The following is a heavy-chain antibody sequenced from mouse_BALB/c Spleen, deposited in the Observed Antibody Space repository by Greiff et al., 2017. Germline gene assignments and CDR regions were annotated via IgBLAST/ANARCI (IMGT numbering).Heavy chain of an antibody. Sequence: EVQGVESGGGLVQPKGSLKLSCAASGFTFNTYAMNWVRQAPGKGLEWVARIRSKSNNYATYYADSVKDRFTISRDDSQSMLYLQMNNLKTEDTAVYYCVRQRSYDYDPYGGQGTLVTVSA. V-gene: IGHV10-1*02. CDR1: GFTFNTYA. J-gene: IGHJ3*01. CDR3: VRQRSYDYDPY. D-gene: IGHD2-4*01. CDR2: IRSKSNNYAT.